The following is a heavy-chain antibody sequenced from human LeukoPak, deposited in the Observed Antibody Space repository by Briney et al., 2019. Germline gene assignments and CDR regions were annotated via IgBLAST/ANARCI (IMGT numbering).Heavy chain of an antibody. CDR3: ARDKYYGSGSYYVNFDY. J-gene: IGHJ4*02. Sequence: PGGSLRLSCAASGFTFSDYYMSWIRQAPGKGLEWVSYISSSGSTIYYADSVKGRFTISRDNAKNSLYLQMNSLRAEDTAVYYCARDKYYGSGSYYVNFDYWGQGTLVTVSS. V-gene: IGHV3-11*04. D-gene: IGHD3-10*01. CDR1: GFTFSDYY. CDR2: ISSSGSTI.